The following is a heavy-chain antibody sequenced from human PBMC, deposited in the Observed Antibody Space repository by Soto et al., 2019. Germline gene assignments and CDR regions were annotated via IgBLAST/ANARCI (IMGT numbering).Heavy chain of an antibody. CDR3: ARHHIAAAGNYYYYGMDV. J-gene: IGHJ6*02. Sequence: GESLKISCKGSGYSFTSYWISWVRQMPGKGLEWMGRIDPSDSYTNYSPSFQGHVTISADKSISTAYLQWSSLKASDTAIYYCARHHIAAAGNYYYYGMDVWGQGTTVTVS. CDR2: IDPSDSYT. D-gene: IGHD6-13*01. CDR1: GYSFTSYW. V-gene: IGHV5-10-1*01.